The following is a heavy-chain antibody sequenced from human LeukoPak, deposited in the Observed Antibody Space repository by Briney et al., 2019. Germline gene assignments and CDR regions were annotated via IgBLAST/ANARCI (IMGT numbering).Heavy chain of an antibody. CDR2: ISYDRSNK. CDR1: GFTFSSYA. V-gene: IGHV3-30-3*01. D-gene: IGHD4-23*01. J-gene: IGHJ6*02. Sequence: GGSLRLSCAASGFTFSSYAMHWVRQAPGKGLEWVAVISYDRSNKYYADSVKGRFTISRDNSKNTLYLQMNSLRAEDTAVYYCARELYGGLYYYYGMDVWGQGITVTVSS. CDR3: ARELYGGLYYYYGMDV.